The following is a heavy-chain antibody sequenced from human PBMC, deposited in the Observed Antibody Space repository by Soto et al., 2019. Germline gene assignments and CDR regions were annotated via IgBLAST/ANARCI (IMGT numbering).Heavy chain of an antibody. CDR2: IYYSGST. CDR1: GGSISSSSYY. J-gene: IGHJ3*02. CDR3: ARRLVYAIVKRDDAFDI. Sequence: PSETLSFTCTVSGGSISSSSYYWGWIRQPPGKGLEWIGSIYYSGSTYYNPSLKSRVTISVDTSKNQFSLKLSSVTAADTAVYYCARRLVYAIVKRDDAFDIWGQGTMVTVSS. D-gene: IGHD2-8*01. V-gene: IGHV4-39*01.